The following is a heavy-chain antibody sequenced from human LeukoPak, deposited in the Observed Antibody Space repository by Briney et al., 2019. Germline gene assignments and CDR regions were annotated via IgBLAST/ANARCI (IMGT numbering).Heavy chain of an antibody. CDR2: INSAGTGT. J-gene: IGHJ4*02. V-gene: IGHV3-74*01. D-gene: IGHD6-19*01. CDR3: ASLYGRQWPEFDY. CDR1: GFTFSSYW. Sequence: PGGSLRLSCAASGFTFSSYWMHWVRQAPGKGLVWVSLINSAGTGTSYADSVKGRFTISRDNAKNTLYLQMNSLRADDTAVYYCASLYGRQWPEFDYWGRGTLVTVSS.